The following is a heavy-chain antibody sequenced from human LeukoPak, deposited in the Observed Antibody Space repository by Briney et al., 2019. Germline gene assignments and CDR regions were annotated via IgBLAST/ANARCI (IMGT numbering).Heavy chain of an antibody. CDR3: ARDPRKNKKIAVAAPFDY. CDR1: GFTFSIYG. D-gene: IGHD6-19*01. J-gene: IGHJ4*02. V-gene: IGHV3-33*01. Sequence: GGSLRLSCAASGFTFSIYGMHWVRQAPGKGLERVAVIWYDGSNKYYADSVKGRFTISRDNSKNTLYLQMNSLRAEDTAVYYCARDPRKNKKIAVAAPFDYWGQGTLVTVSS. CDR2: IWYDGSNK.